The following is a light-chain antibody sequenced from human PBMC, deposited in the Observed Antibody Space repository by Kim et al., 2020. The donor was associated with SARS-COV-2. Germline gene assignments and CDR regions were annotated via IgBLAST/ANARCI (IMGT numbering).Light chain of an antibody. CDR3: QTWGTGIRV. Sequence: ASVKLTCTLSSRHSSYDIAWHQQQPEKGPRFLMKLKSDGSHTKGDGIPDRFSGSSSGAERYLTISSLQSEDEADYFCQTWGTGIRVFGGGTQLTVL. J-gene: IGLJ3*02. CDR1: SRHSSYD. CDR2: LKSDGSH. V-gene: IGLV4-69*01.